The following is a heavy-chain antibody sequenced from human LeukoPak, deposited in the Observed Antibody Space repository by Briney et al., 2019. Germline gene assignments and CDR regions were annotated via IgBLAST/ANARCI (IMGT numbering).Heavy chain of an antibody. J-gene: IGHJ5*02. CDR2: IIPIFGTA. Sequence: GASVKVSCKASGYTFTSYAMNWVRQAPGQGLEWMGGIIPIFGTANYAQKFQGRVTITTDESTSTAYMELSSLRSEDTAVYYCARARQLVEWVWFDPWGQGTLVTVSS. D-gene: IGHD6-6*01. CDR1: GYTFTSYA. V-gene: IGHV1-69*05. CDR3: ARARQLVEWVWFDP.